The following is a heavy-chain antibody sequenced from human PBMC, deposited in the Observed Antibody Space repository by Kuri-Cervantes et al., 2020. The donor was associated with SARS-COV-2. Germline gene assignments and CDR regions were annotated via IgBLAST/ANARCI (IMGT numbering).Heavy chain of an antibody. CDR2: IYYSGST. J-gene: IGHJ6*02. CDR1: GSSITSYP. CDR3: VRATIFGGERHAYYYYGMDV. V-gene: IGHV4-59*01. D-gene: IGHD3-3*01. Sequence: SETLSLTCNVSGSSITSYPWNWIRQPPGKGLEWIDLIYYSGSTNYNPSFKSRVTISVDTSKNQFSLTLSSVTAADTAVYYCVRATIFGGERHAYYYYGMDVRGQGTTVTVSS.